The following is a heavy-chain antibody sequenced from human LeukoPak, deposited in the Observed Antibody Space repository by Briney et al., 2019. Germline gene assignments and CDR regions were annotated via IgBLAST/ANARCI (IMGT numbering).Heavy chain of an antibody. J-gene: IGHJ4*02. CDR2: ISGSGGST. CDR1: GFTFSILD. Sequence: GGSLRLSCAASGFTFSILDMSWVRQAPGKGLEWVSAISGSGGSTYYADSVKGRFTISRDNSRNTLYLQMNSLRAEDTAVYYCAKDWRFLAHWGQGTLVTVSS. D-gene: IGHD3-3*01. V-gene: IGHV3-23*01. CDR3: AKDWRFLAH.